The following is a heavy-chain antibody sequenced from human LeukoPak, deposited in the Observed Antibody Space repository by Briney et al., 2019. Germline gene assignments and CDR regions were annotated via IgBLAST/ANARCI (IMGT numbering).Heavy chain of an antibody. J-gene: IGHJ5*02. CDR2: IKQDGSEK. CDR3: ARDPPPSVTVGGWFDP. D-gene: IGHD1-26*01. V-gene: IGHV3-7*01. CDR1: GFTFSSYW. Sequence: GGSLRLSCAASGFTFSSYWMSWVRQAPGKGLEWVANIKQDGSEKYYVDSVKGRFTISRDNAKNSLYLQMNSLRAEDTAVYYCARDPPPSVTVGGWFDPWGQGTLVTVSS.